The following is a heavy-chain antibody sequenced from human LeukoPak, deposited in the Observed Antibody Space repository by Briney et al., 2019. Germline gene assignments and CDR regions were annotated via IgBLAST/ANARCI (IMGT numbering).Heavy chain of an antibody. J-gene: IGHJ6*02. CDR1: GGSISSHY. Sequence: PSETLSLTCTVSGGSISSHYWSWIRQPPGKGLEWIGYIYYSGSTNYNPSLKSRVTISVDTSKNQFSLKLSSVTAADTAVYYCARAHRLLGYSGYGMDVWGQGTTVTVSS. D-gene: IGHD5-12*01. CDR3: ARAHRLLGYSGYGMDV. CDR2: IYYSGST. V-gene: IGHV4-59*11.